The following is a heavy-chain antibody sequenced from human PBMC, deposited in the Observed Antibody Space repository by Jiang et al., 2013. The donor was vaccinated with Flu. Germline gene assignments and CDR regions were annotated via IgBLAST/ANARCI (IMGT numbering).Heavy chain of an antibody. D-gene: IGHD2-15*01. CDR2: INAGNGNT. CDR1: GYTFTSYA. J-gene: IGHJ5*02. V-gene: IGHV1-3*01. CDR3: ARDYCSGGSCYDWFDP. Sequence: GAEVKKPGASVKVSCKASGYTFTSYAMHWVRQAPGQRLEWMGWINAGNGNTKYSQKFQGRVTITRDTSASTAYMELSSLRSEDTAVYYCARDYCSGGSCYDWFDPWGQGTLVTVSS.